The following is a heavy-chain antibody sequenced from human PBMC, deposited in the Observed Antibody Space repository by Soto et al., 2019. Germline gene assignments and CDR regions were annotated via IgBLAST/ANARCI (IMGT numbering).Heavy chain of an antibody. CDR3: ANHYYYGSGSYYNWNYYYYGMDV. Sequence: SVKVSCKASGGTFSSYAISWVRQAPGQGLEWMGGIIPILGTANYAQKFQGRVTITADESTSTAYMELSSLRSEDTAVYYCANHYYYGSGSYYNWNYYYYGMDVWGQGTTVTVSS. V-gene: IGHV1-69*13. J-gene: IGHJ6*02. D-gene: IGHD3-10*01. CDR1: GGTFSSYA. CDR2: IIPILGTA.